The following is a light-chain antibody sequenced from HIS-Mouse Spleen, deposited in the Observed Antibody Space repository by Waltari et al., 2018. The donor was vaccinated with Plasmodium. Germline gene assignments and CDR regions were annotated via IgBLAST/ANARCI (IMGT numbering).Light chain of an antibody. J-gene: IGKJ5*01. CDR2: AAS. CDR3: QQANSFPPSIT. V-gene: IGKV1-12*01. Sequence: DIQMTQSPSSVSASVGDRVTITCRASRGISSWLAWYQQKPGKAPKLLTYAASSLQSGVPSRFSGSGSGTDFTLTISSLQPEDFATYYCQQANSFPPSITFGQGTRLEIK. CDR1: RGISSW.